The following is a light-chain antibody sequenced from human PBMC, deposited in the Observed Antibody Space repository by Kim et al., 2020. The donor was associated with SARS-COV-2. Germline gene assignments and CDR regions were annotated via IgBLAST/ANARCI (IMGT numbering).Light chain of an antibody. V-gene: IGKV3-20*01. CDR2: RAS. J-gene: IGKJ1*01. CDR1: QSGSSSY. Sequence: EIVLTQSPGTLSLSPGERATLSCRASQSGSSSYLAWYQQKPGQAPRLLIYRASSRATGIPDRFSGSGSGTDFTLTISRLEPEDFAVYYCQQYDNSRTFGQGTKVDIK. CDR3: QQYDNSRT.